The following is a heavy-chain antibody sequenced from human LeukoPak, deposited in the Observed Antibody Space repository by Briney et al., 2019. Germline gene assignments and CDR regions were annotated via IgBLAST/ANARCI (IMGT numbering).Heavy chain of an antibody. CDR1: GGSISSYY. D-gene: IGHD3-10*01. CDR2: IYYSGST. CDR3: ARQGITMVRGAWFDP. V-gene: IGHV4-59*08. J-gene: IGHJ5*02. Sequence: SETLSLTCTVSGGSISSYYWSWIRQPPGKGLEWIGYIYYSGSTNYNPSLKSRVTISVDTSKNQFSLKLSSVTAADTAVYYCARQGITMVRGAWFDPWGQGTLVTVSS.